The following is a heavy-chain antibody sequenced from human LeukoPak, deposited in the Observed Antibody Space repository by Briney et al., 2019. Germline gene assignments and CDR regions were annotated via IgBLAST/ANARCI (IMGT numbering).Heavy chain of an antibody. CDR2: IYHSGST. D-gene: IGHD3-9*01. Sequence: SETLSLTCTVSGYSISSDYYWGWIRQPPGKGLEWIGSIYHSGSTYYNPSLKSRVTISVDTSKNQFSLKLSSVTAADTAVYYCAIRYYDILTGQGWFDPWGQGTLVTVSS. CDR1: GYSISSDYY. V-gene: IGHV4-38-2*02. CDR3: AIRYYDILTGQGWFDP. J-gene: IGHJ5*02.